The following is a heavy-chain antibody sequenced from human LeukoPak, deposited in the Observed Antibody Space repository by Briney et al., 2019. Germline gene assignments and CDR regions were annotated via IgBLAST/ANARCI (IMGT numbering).Heavy chain of an antibody. V-gene: IGHV1-46*01. J-gene: IGHJ4*02. D-gene: IGHD3-22*01. CDR3: ARPSLAAGSGSYYNRYYYDSSGVNYFDY. CDR1: GYTFTSYY. CDR2: INPSGGST. Sequence: ASVKVSCKASGYTFTSYYMHWVRQAPGQGLEWKGIINPSGGSTSYAQKFQGRVTMTRDMSTMTVYIELSSLRSENTAVYYCARPSLAAGSGSYYNRYYYDSSGVNYFDYWGQGTLVTVSS.